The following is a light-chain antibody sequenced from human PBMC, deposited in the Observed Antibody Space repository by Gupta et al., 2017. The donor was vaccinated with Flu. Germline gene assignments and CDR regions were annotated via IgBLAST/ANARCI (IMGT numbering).Light chain of an antibody. J-gene: IGKJ1*01. CDR1: RIRRDRNGRCY. CDR3: KQAIDWPPRT. V-gene: IGKV2-30*01. Sequence: TVGQLSSVFCTSRRIRRDRNGRCYLRWFQQRTGQAPRRLIFDVSNRETGVPDRFSGSGYGNDFTLKISRVEAEDFGVYYCKQAIDWPPRTFGQGTKVEIK. CDR2: DVS.